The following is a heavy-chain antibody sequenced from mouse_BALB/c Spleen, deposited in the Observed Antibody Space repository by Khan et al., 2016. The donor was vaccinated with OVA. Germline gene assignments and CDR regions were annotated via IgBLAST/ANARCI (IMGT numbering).Heavy chain of an antibody. CDR3: ARRFRTAYPLYYYAMDY. D-gene: IGHD1-2*01. J-gene: IGHJ4*01. CDR1: GYSFTNYG. V-gene: IGHV9-3*02. CDR2: INTNTGEP. Sequence: QIQLVQSGPELKKPGETVKISCKASGYSFTNYGMNWVKQAPGKGLKWMGWINTNTGEPSYAEEFKGRFAFSLETSAGTAYLQINHLKTEDTASYVCARRFRTAYPLYYYAMDYWGQGTSVTVSS.